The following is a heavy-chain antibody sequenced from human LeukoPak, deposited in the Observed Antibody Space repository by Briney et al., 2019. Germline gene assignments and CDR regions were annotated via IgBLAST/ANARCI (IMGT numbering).Heavy chain of an antibody. Sequence: ASVKVSCKASGYTFTSYAMHWVRQAPGQRLEWMGWINAGNGNTKYSQKFQGRVTITRDTSASTAYMELSSLRSEDTAVYYCARRVVVVPAARGFDYWGQGTLVTVSP. V-gene: IGHV1-3*01. D-gene: IGHD2-2*01. CDR2: INAGNGNT. CDR3: ARRVVVVPAARGFDY. CDR1: GYTFTSYA. J-gene: IGHJ4*02.